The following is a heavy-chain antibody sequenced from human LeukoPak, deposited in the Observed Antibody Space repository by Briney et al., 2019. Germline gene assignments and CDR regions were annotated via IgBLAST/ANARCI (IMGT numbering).Heavy chain of an antibody. CDR3: ARWRDTSMPYN. D-gene: IGHD2/OR15-2a*01. J-gene: IGHJ4*02. CDR1: GFTFSDYA. V-gene: IGHV3-49*04. Sequence: PGGSLRLSCTTPGFTFSDYAMAWVRQTPGKGLECVGSIRGKDYGGATEYGASVKGRFSVSRDDSRSIAYLQMNSLEIEDTAVYHCARWRDTSMPYNWGPGTLVTVSS. CDR2: IRGKDYGGAT.